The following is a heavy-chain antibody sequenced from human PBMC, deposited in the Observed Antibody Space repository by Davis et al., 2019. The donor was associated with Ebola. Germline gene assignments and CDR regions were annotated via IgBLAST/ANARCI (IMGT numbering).Heavy chain of an antibody. D-gene: IGHD6-6*01. Sequence: GESLKISCAASGFTFSSYSMNWVRQAPGKGLEWVSYISSSSSTIYYADSVKGRFTISRDNAKNSLYLQMNSLRDEDTAVYYCARLPAARNLGPQDWGQGTLVTVSS. V-gene: IGHV3-48*02. CDR2: ISSSSSTI. CDR3: ARLPAARNLGPQD. J-gene: IGHJ4*02. CDR1: GFTFSSYS.